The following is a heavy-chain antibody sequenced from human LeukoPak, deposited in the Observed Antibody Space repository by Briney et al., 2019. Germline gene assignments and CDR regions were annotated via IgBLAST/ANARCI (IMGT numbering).Heavy chain of an antibody. D-gene: IGHD1-26*01. V-gene: IGHV3-30*02. J-gene: IGHJ4*02. CDR3: AKDPKWELRGYYFDY. CDR1: GFTFSSYV. Sequence: GGSLRLSCAASGFTFSSYVMHWVRQAPGKGLEWVAFIHHDGTNKHYVDSVRGRFTISRDNSKNTLYLQMNSLRAEDTALYYCAKDPKWELRGYYFDYWGQGTLVTVSS. CDR2: IHHDGTNK.